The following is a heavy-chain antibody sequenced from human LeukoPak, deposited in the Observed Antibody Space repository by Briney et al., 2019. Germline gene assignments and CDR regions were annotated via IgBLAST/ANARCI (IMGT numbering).Heavy chain of an antibody. CDR2: IKQDGSEK. Sequence: PGGSLRLSCAASGFTCSSYWMSWVRQAPGKGLEWVANIKQDGSEKYYVDSVKGRFTISRDNAKNSLYLQMNSLRAEDTAVYYCASYNWNYPLDDYWGQGTLVTVSS. V-gene: IGHV3-7*01. CDR3: ASYNWNYPLDDY. J-gene: IGHJ4*02. CDR1: GFTCSSYW. D-gene: IGHD1-7*01.